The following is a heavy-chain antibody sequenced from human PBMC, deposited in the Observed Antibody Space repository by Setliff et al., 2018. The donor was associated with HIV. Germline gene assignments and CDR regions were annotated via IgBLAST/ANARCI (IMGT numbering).Heavy chain of an antibody. V-gene: IGHV3-20*04. CDR1: GFTLSDYY. CDR2: ISLNGANP. J-gene: IGHJ4*02. CDR3: ARYTGGWYYFDY. D-gene: IGHD6-19*01. Sequence: LRLSCAASGFTLSDYYMDWVRQAPGKGLEGVSGISLNGANPGYADSVKGRFTISRDNANNSLYLQLNRLRVEETALYYCARYTGGWYYFDYWGQGMLVTVSS.